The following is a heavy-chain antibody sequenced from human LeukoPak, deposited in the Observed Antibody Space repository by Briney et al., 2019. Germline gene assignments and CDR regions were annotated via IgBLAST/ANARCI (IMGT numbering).Heavy chain of an antibody. CDR2: IPYDGSDK. CDR3: AKHHYSGSSGYYFFDY. CDR1: GFAFSNFG. D-gene: IGHD3-22*01. J-gene: IGHJ4*02. Sequence: GGSLRLSCAASGFAFSNFGLHWVRQAPGKGLEWVAFIPYDGSDKYYADSVKGRSTISRDNSKNTLYLQVNSLRAEDTAVYYCAKHHYSGSSGYYFFDYWGQGTLVTVSS. V-gene: IGHV3-30*02.